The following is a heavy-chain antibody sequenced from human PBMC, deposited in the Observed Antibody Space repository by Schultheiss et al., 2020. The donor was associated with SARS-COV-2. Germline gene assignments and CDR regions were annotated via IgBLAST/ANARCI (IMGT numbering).Heavy chain of an antibody. Sequence: GESLKISCAASGFTFSSYGMHWVRQAPGKGLEWVAVIWYDGSNKYYADSVKGRFTISRDNSENTSFLQMNSLRTEDTAVYYCAKGTWYGSEQGGYWGQGTLVTVSS. V-gene: IGHV3-30*02. J-gene: IGHJ4*02. D-gene: IGHD6-19*01. CDR2: IWYDGSNK. CDR3: AKGTWYGSEQGGY. CDR1: GFTFSSYG.